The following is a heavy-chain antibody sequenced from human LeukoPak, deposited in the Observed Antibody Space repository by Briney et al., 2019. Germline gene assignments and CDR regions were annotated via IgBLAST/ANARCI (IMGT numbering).Heavy chain of an antibody. CDR1: GFTFSNYW. V-gene: IGHV3-74*01. D-gene: IGHD5-18*01. J-gene: IGHJ4*02. Sequence: GSLRLSCAASGFTFSNYWIHWVRQAPGKGLVWVSRINSDGSSTTYADSVKGRFTISRDNAKNTLYLQMNSLRAEDTAVYYCARVSGGYSYGEFDYWGQGTLVTVSS. CDR3: ARVSGGYSYGEFDY. CDR2: INSDGSST.